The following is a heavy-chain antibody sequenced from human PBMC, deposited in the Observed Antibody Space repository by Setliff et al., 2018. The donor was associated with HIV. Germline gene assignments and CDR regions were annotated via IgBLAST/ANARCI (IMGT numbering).Heavy chain of an antibody. CDR1: GGSFSGYY. V-gene: IGHV4-34*01. CDR3: ARSSTPDTRAYYPDY. Sequence: PSETLSLTCVVYGGSFSGYYLSWVRQPPGKGLEWIGEIYHGGSTNYNSSLKSRVTISVDKSKNQFSLKLTSVIAADTAVYYCARSSTPDTRAYYPDYWGQGTLVTVSS. CDR2: IYHGGST. D-gene: IGHD3-22*01. J-gene: IGHJ4*02.